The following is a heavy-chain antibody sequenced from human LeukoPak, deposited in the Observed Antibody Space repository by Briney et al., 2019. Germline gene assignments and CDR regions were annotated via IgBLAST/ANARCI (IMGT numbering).Heavy chain of an antibody. Sequence: GGSLRLSCAASEFTFSSYGMHWVRQAPGKGLEWVAVISSDGSNQYYADTVKGRFTISRDNSKNTLYLQMNSLRAEDTAVYYCAKDRLGALYYYDSSGYYRFDYWGQGTLVTVSS. CDR1: EFTFSSYG. CDR2: ISSDGSNQ. J-gene: IGHJ4*01. V-gene: IGHV3-30*18. CDR3: AKDRLGALYYYDSSGYYRFDY. D-gene: IGHD3-22*01.